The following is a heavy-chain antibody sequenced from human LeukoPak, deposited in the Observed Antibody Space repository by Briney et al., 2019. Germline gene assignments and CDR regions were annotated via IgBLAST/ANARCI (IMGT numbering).Heavy chain of an antibody. CDR2: IKTDGSNT. V-gene: IGHV3-74*01. D-gene: IGHD6-13*01. CDR3: AREHSSSWYKDY. CDR1: GFTFSNYW. Sequence: PGGSLRLSCAASGFTFSNYWMHWVRQAPGKGLVWVSRIKTDGSNTNYADSVKGRFTISRDNAKNTLFLQMNSLRAEDTAVYYCAREHSSSWYKDYWGQGTLVTVSS. J-gene: IGHJ4*02.